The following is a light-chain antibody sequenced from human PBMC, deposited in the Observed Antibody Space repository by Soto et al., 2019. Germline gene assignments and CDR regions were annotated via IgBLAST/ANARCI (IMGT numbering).Light chain of an antibody. CDR1: RSDIGAYNF. J-gene: IGLJ2*01. CDR3: TSWTTSTTMI. V-gene: IGLV2-14*03. CDR2: DVN. Sequence: QSALTQPASVSGSPGQSITISCTGTRSDIGAYNFVSWYQQHPGEVPKLILYDVNVRPSGVSNRFSGSKSGNTAPLTFSGLQAEDEADYNCTSWTTSTTMIFGRGTKLTVL.